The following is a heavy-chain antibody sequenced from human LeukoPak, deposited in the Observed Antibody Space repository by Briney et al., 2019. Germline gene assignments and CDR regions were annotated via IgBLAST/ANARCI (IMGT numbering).Heavy chain of an antibody. CDR3: ARDKGIAARRPLYFDY. D-gene: IGHD6-6*01. J-gene: IGHJ4*02. CDR2: INWNGGST. Sequence: GGSLRLSCAASGFTFDDYGMSWVRQAPGEGLEWVSGINWNGGSTGYADSVKGRFTISRDNAKNSLYLQMNSLRAEDTALYYCARDKGIAARRPLYFDYWGQGTLVTVSS. V-gene: IGHV3-20*04. CDR1: GFTFDDYG.